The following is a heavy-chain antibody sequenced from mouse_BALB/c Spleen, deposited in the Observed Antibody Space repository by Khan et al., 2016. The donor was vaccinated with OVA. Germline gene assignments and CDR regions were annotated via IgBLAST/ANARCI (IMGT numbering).Heavy chain of an antibody. V-gene: IGHV6-6*02. Sequence: EVTLEASGGGLVQPGGSMKLSFVASGFTFRNYLMNLVRPSPATGLEWVSDINLTSYDYVTHYAESVKGRFTIARDDSKSSVYLQMNNLRAEDNGSYYFWILLWGQGTTLTVSS. CDR3: WILL. J-gene: IGHJ2*01. CDR1: GFTFRNYL. CDR2: INLTSYDYVT.